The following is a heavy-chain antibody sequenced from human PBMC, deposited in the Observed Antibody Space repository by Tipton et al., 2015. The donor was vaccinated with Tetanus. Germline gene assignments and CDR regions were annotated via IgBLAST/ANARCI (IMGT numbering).Heavy chain of an antibody. CDR3: ARGITMVRGVDY. V-gene: IGHV4-31*03. Sequence: TLSLTCTVSGGSISSGGFYWTWIRQHPGKGLEWIGYILYTGSTYNTPSLKSRVTISVDTSKNQFSLMLTSVTAADTAVYYCARGITMVRGVDYWGQGTLVSVSS. CDR2: ILYTGST. D-gene: IGHD3-10*01. CDR1: GGSISSGGFY. J-gene: IGHJ4*02.